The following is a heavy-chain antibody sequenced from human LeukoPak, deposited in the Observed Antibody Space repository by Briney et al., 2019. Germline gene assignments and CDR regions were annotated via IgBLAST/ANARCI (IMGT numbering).Heavy chain of an antibody. V-gene: IGHV3-74*01. CDR1: GFTVSRNW. CDR3: VRTIGTTVFDY. CDR2: INGDGSST. J-gene: IGHJ4*02. D-gene: IGHD1-1*01. Sequence: GGSLRLSCAASGFTVSRNWMHWVRQAPGKGLVWVSRINGDGSSTNYADSVKGRFTISRDNAKNTLSLQMNSLRAEDTAVYYCVRTIGTTVFDYWGQGHLVTVSS.